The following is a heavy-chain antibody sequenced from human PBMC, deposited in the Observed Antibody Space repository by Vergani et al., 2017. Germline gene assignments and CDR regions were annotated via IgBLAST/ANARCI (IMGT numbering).Heavy chain of an antibody. CDR2: IYYSGST. D-gene: IGHD6-19*01. CDR1: GGSISSYY. J-gene: IGHJ3*02. CDR3: ARDRRIAVAALRGDAFDI. Sequence: QVKLQESGQGLVKPSETLSLTCTVSGGSISSYYWSWIRQPPGKGLGWIGYIYYSGSTNYNPSLKSRVTISVETSKNQFSLKLSSVTAADTAVYYCARDRRIAVAALRGDAFDIWGQGTMVTVSS. V-gene: IGHV4-59*12.